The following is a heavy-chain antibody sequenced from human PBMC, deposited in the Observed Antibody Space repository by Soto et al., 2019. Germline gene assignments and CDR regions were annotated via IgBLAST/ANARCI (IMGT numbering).Heavy chain of an antibody. CDR3: ARDSWITGTTSLDY. Sequence: GGSRRLSWAASGFTFSSCAMHWVRQDPGKGLEWVAVISYDGSNKYYADSVKGRFTISRDNSKNTLYLQMNSLRAEDTAVYYCARDSWITGTTSLDYWGQGT. V-gene: IGHV3-30-3*01. CDR1: GFTFSSCA. J-gene: IGHJ4*02. CDR2: ISYDGSNK. D-gene: IGHD1-7*01.